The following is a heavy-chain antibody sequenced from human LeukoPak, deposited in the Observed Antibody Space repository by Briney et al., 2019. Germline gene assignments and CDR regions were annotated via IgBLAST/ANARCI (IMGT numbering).Heavy chain of an antibody. D-gene: IGHD4-17*01. CDR1: GFTFSSYA. V-gene: IGHV3-23*01. J-gene: IGHJ4*02. Sequence: GGSLRLSCAASGFTFSSYAMSWVRQAPGKGLEWVSAISGSGGSTYYADSVKGRFTIPRDNSKNTLYLQMNSPRAEDTAVYYCAKLVTTVTAYYFDYWGQGTLVTVSS. CDR2: ISGSGGST. CDR3: AKLVTTVTAYYFDY.